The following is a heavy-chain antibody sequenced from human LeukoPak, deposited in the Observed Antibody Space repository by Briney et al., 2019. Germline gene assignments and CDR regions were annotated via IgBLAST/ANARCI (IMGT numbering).Heavy chain of an antibody. D-gene: IGHD6-13*01. CDR1: GGSITTYF. V-gene: IGHV4-59*08. CDR3: ARGYSSTWFKTWDF. J-gene: IGHJ4*02. CDR2: INYSGTT. Sequence: SETLSLTCTVSGGSITTYFWSWIRQAPGKGLEWIGFINYSGTTNYNPSLKSRVTISVDTSKNQFSLKLTSVTAADTAVYYCARGYSSTWFKTWDFWGQGTLVTVSS.